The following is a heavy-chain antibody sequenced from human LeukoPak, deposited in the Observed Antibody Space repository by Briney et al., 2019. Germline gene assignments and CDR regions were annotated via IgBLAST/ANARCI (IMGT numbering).Heavy chain of an antibody. CDR2: INHSGST. CDR3: ARRRWGTQYYYGSGSYYGWFDP. CDR1: GGSFSGYY. V-gene: IGHV4-34*01. Sequence: PSETLSLTCAVYGGSFSGYYWSWIRQPPGKGLEWIGEINHSGSTNYNPSLKSRVAISVDTSKNQFSLKLSSVTAADTAVYYCARRRWGTQYYYGSGSYYGWFDPWGQGTLVTVSS. J-gene: IGHJ5*02. D-gene: IGHD3-10*01.